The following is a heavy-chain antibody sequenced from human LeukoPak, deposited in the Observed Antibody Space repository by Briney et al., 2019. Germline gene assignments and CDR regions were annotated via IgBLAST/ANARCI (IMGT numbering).Heavy chain of an antibody. Sequence: SETLSLTCAVYGGSFSGYYWSWIRQPPGKGLEWIGEINHSGSTNYNPSLKSRVTISVDTSKNQFSLKLSSVTAADTAVYYCAREYGGNSDAFDIWGQGTMVTVSS. CDR1: GGSFSGYY. CDR3: AREYGGNSDAFDI. J-gene: IGHJ3*02. CDR2: INHSGST. D-gene: IGHD4-23*01. V-gene: IGHV4-34*01.